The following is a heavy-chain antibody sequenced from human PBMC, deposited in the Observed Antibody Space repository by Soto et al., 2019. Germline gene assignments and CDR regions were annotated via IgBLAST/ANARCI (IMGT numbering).Heavy chain of an antibody. D-gene: IGHD3-10*01. CDR3: ASLINAAFDF. J-gene: IGHJ4*02. V-gene: IGHV4-61*05. Sequence: SETLSLTCTVSGGSISSSSYYWGWTRQPPGKGLEWIGYIYSSGSTSYNPSLKSRVTISVDTSKNQFSLKLRSVTAADTAVYYCASLINAAFDFWGQGTLVTVSS. CDR1: GGSISSSSYY. CDR2: IYSSGST.